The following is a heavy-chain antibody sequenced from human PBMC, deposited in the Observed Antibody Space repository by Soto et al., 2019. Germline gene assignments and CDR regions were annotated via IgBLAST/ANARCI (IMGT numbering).Heavy chain of an antibody. CDR2: ISTGSKTI. V-gene: IGHV3-48*01. D-gene: IGHD2-15*01. Sequence: LRLSCAASGFTFSSYSMNWVRQAPGKGLEWISYISTGSKTIYYADSVKGRFTISRDDAENSLCLHMSSLRGEDTAVYYCARALPPLGYCSTGSCYDYWGQGTLVTVSS. CDR3: ARALPPLGYCSTGSCYDY. J-gene: IGHJ4*02. CDR1: GFTFSSYS.